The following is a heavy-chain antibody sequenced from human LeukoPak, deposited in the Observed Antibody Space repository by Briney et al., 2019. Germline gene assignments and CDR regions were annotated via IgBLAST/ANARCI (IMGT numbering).Heavy chain of an antibody. CDR3: ARDSSDYGVLYYFDN. D-gene: IGHD4-17*01. J-gene: IGHJ4*02. CDR2: ISYDGSNK. V-gene: IGHV3-30*19. Sequence: GGSLRLSCAPSGFTFSSYGVHWVRQAPGKGLEWVAVISYDGSNKYYADSVKGRFTISRDKSKNPLYLQMNSVRAEDTAVYYCARDSSDYGVLYYFDNWGQGNLVTVSS. CDR1: GFTFSSYG.